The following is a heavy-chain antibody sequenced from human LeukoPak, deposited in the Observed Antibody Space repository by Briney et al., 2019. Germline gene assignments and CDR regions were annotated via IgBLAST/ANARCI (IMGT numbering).Heavy chain of an antibody. CDR3: ASSNGSYYSFDY. CDR1: GYTFTGYY. Sequence: ASVKVPCKASGYTFTGYYVHWVRQAPGQGLEWMGWMNPKSGGTNYAQKFEARVTMTGDTSISTAYMELSRLRSDDTAVYYCASSNGSYYSFDYWGQGTLVTVSS. CDR2: MNPKSGGT. J-gene: IGHJ4*02. D-gene: IGHD1-26*01. V-gene: IGHV1-2*02.